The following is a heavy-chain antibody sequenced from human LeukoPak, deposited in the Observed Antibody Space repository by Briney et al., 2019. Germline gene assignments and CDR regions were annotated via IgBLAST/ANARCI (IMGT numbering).Heavy chain of an antibody. Sequence: GGSLRLSCSASGFTVSSNYMSWVRQAPGKGLEWVSVIYSGGSTYYADSVKGRFTISRHNSKNTLYLQMNSLRAEDTAVYYCAREIAAAGSRAFDIRGQGTMVTVSS. D-gene: IGHD6-13*01. J-gene: IGHJ3*02. CDR1: GFTVSSNY. V-gene: IGHV3-53*04. CDR3: AREIAAAGSRAFDI. CDR2: IYSGGST.